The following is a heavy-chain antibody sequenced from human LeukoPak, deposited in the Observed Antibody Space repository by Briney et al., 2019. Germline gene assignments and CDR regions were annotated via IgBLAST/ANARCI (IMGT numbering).Heavy chain of an antibody. CDR1: GFSFDDFA. J-gene: IGHJ4*02. Sequence: GGSLTLSCAASGFSFDDFAMHWVRQAPGKGLEWVAYYRHDGTDEHHADAVSGRFTIPRENCKITLWLQMYSLKVEDTAVYYCARHGSGRNYFGPLDFWGKGNLVTVSS. V-gene: IGHV3-30*02. CDR2: YRHDGTDE. D-gene: IGHD1-26*01. CDR3: ARHGSGRNYFGPLDF.